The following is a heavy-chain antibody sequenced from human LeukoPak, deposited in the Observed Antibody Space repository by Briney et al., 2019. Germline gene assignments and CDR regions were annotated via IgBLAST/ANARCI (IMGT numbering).Heavy chain of an antibody. Sequence: GGSLRLSCAASGVTVSSNYMSWVRQAPGKGLEWVSVIYSGGSTYYADSVKGRFTISRDNSKNTLYLQMNSLRAEDTAVYYCAGIQLWSPFDYWGQGTLVTVSS. D-gene: IGHD5-18*01. CDR3: AGIQLWSPFDY. CDR1: GVTVSSNY. J-gene: IGHJ4*02. CDR2: IYSGGST. V-gene: IGHV3-66*01.